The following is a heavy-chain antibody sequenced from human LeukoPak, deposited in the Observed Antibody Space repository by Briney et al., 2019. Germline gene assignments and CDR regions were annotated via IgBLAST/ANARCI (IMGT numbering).Heavy chain of an antibody. D-gene: IGHD1-14*01. CDR1: GGSISTYF. V-gene: IGHV4-59*12. Sequence: SETLSLTCTVSGGSISTYFWSWIRQPPGKGLEWIGYIYYSGSTNYNPSLKSRVTISVDTSKNQFSLKLSSVTAADTAVYYCARARRGVDAFDIWGQGTMVTVSS. CDR3: ARARRGVDAFDI. J-gene: IGHJ3*02. CDR2: IYYSGST.